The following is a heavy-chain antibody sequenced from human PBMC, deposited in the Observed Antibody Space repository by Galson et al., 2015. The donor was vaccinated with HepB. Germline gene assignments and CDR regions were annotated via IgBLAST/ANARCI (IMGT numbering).Heavy chain of an antibody. CDR3: AKDGAQTVVGPGGRVGC. V-gene: IGHV3-30*18. J-gene: IGHJ4*02. D-gene: IGHD2-21*01. CDR1: GFIFSNYG. Sequence: SLRLSCAASGFIFSNYGMHWVRQAPGKGLEWVALISYDGSNKYYADSVKGRFTISRDKSNNTLYLQMKSLRAEDTAVYYCAKDGAQTVVGPGGRVGCWGQGPRVAVSS. CDR2: ISYDGSNK.